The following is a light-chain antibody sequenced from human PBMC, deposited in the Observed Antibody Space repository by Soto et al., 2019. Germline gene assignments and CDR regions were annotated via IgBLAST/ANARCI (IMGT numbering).Light chain of an antibody. Sequence: QSALTQPPSASGSPGQSVTISCTGTSSDVGGYNYVSWYQHHPGKAPKLIIYDVSNRPSGVSNRFSGSKSGNTASLTISGLQAEDEADYYCSSYTSSSTLEVFGGGTKLTVL. CDR3: SSYTSSSTLEV. J-gene: IGLJ3*02. V-gene: IGLV2-14*03. CDR2: DVS. CDR1: SSDVGGYNY.